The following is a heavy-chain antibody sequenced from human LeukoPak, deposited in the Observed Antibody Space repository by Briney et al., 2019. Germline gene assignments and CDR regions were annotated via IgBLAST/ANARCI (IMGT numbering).Heavy chain of an antibody. CDR2: INPNSGGT. V-gene: IGHV1-2*06. J-gene: IGHJ4*02. CDR3: ARGNGYSSSPDY. D-gene: IGHD6-19*01. CDR1: GYTFTGYY. Sequence: ASVKVSCKASGYTFTGYYMHWVRQAPGQGLEWMGRINPNSGGTNYAQKFQGRVTMTRDTSISTAYMELSRLRSDDTAVYYCARGNGYSSSPDYWGQGTLVTVSS.